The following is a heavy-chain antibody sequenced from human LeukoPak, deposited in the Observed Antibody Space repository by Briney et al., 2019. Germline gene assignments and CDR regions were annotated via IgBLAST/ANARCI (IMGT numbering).Heavy chain of an antibody. CDR3: ARNLASGYEFEGERY. CDR1: GFTFSSYE. CDR2: ISSSGSTI. J-gene: IGHJ4*02. Sequence: GGSLRLSCAASGFTFSSYEMNWVRQAPGKGLEWVSYISSSGSTIYYADSVKGRFTISRDNAKNSLYLQMNSLRAEDTAVYYCARNLASGYEFEGERYWGQGTLVTVSS. V-gene: IGHV3-48*03. D-gene: IGHD5-12*01.